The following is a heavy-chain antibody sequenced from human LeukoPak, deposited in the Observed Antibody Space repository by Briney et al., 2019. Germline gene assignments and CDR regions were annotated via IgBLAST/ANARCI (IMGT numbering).Heavy chain of an antibody. D-gene: IGHD4-11*01. CDR1: GFTFSSYA. CDR2: IYSGGST. J-gene: IGHJ4*02. CDR3: ARESEDYSNSARGFDY. Sequence: GGSLRLSCAASGFTFSSYAMSWVRQAPGKGLEWVSVIYSGGSTYYAGSVKGRFTISRDNSKNTLYLQMNSLRAEDTAVYYCARESEDYSNSARGFDYWGQGTLVTVSS. V-gene: IGHV3-23*03.